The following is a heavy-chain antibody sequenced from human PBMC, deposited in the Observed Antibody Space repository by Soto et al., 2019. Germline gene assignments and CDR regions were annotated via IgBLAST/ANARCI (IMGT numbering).Heavy chain of an antibody. CDR3: ARGWSYRGYSGDDYFNRVRAYWFDP. CDR1: GGSLSSSSYY. J-gene: IGHJ5*02. V-gene: IGHV4-39*01. Sequence: SETLSLTCTVSGGSLSSSSYYWCWIRQPPGKGLEWIGSIFYSGSTYYNPSLKSRVTISVDTSKNQSSLKLTSVTAAETAVYYCARGWSYRGYSGDDYFNRVRAYWFDPWGQGTLVTVSS. CDR2: IFYSGST. D-gene: IGHD5-12*01.